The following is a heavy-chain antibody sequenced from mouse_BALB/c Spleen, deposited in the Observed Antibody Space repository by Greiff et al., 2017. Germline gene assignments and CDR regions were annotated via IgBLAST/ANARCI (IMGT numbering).Heavy chain of an antibody. J-gene: IGHJ4*01. Sequence: EVHLVESGPGLVKPSQSLSLTCTVTGYSITSDYAWNWIRQFPGNKLEWMGYISYSGSTSYNPSLKSRISITRDTSKNQFFLQLNSVTTEDTATYYCARRDYEWAMDYWGQGTSVTVSS. CDR2: ISYSGST. CDR1: GYSITSDYA. CDR3: ARRDYEWAMDY. D-gene: IGHD2-4*01. V-gene: IGHV3-2*02.